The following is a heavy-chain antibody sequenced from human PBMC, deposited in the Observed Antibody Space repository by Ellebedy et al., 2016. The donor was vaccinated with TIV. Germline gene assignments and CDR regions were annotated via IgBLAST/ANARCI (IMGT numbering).Heavy chain of an antibody. Sequence: GSLRLSXTVSGGSIGNYYWSWIRQPAGKGLEWIGHIYTTGSTNYNPSLKSRVTMSVDTSKNQLSLKLSSVTAADTAVYSCAREVADSDFWSGFYLDLWGQGALVTVSS. V-gene: IGHV4-4*07. J-gene: IGHJ4*01. CDR3: AREVADSDFWSGFYLDL. D-gene: IGHD3-3*01. CDR2: IYTTGST. CDR1: GGSIGNYY.